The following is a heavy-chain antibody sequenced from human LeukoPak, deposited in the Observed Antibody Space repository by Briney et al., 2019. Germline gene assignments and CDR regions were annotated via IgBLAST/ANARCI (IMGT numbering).Heavy chain of an antibody. V-gene: IGHV3-23*01. CDR3: TTLSDAIAAAGTSNY. CDR2: ISGSGGST. D-gene: IGHD6-13*01. J-gene: IGHJ4*02. Sequence: GGSLRLSCAASGFTFSSYAMGWVRQAPGKGLEWVSAISGSGGSTYYADSVNGRFTISRDNSENTLHLQMSSVRVEDTAIYYCTTLSDAIAAAGTSNYWGPGTLVTVSS. CDR1: GFTFSSYA.